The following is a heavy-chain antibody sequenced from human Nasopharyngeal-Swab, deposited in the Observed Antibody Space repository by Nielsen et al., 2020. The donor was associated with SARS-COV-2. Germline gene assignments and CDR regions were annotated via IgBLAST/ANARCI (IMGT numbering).Heavy chain of an antibody. V-gene: IGHV3-48*02. CDR1: GFTFSSYW. J-gene: IGHJ4*02. CDR3: ARERARFLEWLLYGTFDY. CDR2: ISSSSSTI. Sequence: GESLKISCAASGFTFSSYWMSWVRQAPGKGLEWVSYISSSSSTIYYADSVKGRFTISRDNAKNSLYLQMNSLRDEDTAVYYCARERARFLEWLLYGTFDYWGQGTLVTVSS. D-gene: IGHD3-3*01.